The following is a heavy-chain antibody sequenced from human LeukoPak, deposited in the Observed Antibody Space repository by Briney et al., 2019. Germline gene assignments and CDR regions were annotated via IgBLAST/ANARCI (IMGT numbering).Heavy chain of an antibody. J-gene: IGHJ4*02. CDR2: IYYSGST. CDR1: GGSISSYY. D-gene: IGHD2-15*01. V-gene: IGHV4-59*01. CDR3: ASTGYCIGGSCYSNYFDH. Sequence: SETLSLTCTVSGGSISSYYWSWIRQPPGKGLEWIGYIYYSGSTNYNPSLKSRVTISVDTSKNQFSLKLSSVTAADTAVYYCASTGYCIGGSCYSNYFDHWGQGTLVTVSS.